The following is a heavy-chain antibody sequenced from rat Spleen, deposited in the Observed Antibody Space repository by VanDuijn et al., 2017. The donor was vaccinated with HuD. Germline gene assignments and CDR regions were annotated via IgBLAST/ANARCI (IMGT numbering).Heavy chain of an antibody. V-gene: IGHV5-7*01. Sequence: EVQLVESGGGLVQPGRSLKLSCAASGFTFSDYNMAWVRQAPKKGLEWVTTISYDGSSTYYRDSVKGRFTISRDNAKSTLYLQMNSRRSEDTATYYCAAQNYGYWYFDFWGPGTMVTVSS. CDR3: AAQNYGYWYFDF. CDR1: GFTFSDYN. J-gene: IGHJ1*01. CDR2: ISYDGSST. D-gene: IGHD1-11*01.